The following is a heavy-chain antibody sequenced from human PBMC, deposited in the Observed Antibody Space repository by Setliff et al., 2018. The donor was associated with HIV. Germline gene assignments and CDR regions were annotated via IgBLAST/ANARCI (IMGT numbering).Heavy chain of an antibody. V-gene: IGHV3-64*02. Sequence: SLRLSCAASGFIFVSSAMHWVRQAPGKGLDFVSGISSNGDTTYYADSVKGRFTISRDNSKNTLFLQMGSLRPEDMAVYYCARGPALTTVTNPFDYWGQGTLVTVSS. J-gene: IGHJ4*02. CDR3: ARGPALTTVTNPFDY. CDR2: ISSNGDTT. D-gene: IGHD4-4*01. CDR1: GFIFVSSA.